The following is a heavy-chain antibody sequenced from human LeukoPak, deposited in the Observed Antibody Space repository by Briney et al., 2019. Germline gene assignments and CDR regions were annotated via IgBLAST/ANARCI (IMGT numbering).Heavy chain of an antibody. V-gene: IGHV3-64*01. CDR3: ARGVRSTPPDC. CDR1: GFTFSSYA. Sequence: GGSLRLSCAASGFTFSSYAMHWVRQAPGKGLEYVSAISSNGGSTYYANSVKGRFTISRDNSKNTLYLQMGSLRAEDMAVYYCARGVRSTPPDCWGQGPLVTVSS. J-gene: IGHJ4*02. D-gene: IGHD3-16*01. CDR2: ISSNGGST.